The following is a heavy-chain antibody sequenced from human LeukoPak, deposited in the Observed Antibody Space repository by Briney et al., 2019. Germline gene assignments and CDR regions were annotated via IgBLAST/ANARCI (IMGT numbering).Heavy chain of an antibody. Sequence: PSETLSLTCTVSGDSITSYFWSWIRQPPGKGLEWIGYMYHSGSTNYNPSLKSRVTISVDTSKNQFSLKLSSVTAADTAVYYCARLTGEGNRFDPWGQGTLVTVSS. CDR1: GDSITSYF. CDR2: MYHSGST. V-gene: IGHV4-59*08. J-gene: IGHJ5*02. CDR3: ARLTGEGNRFDP. D-gene: IGHD7-27*01.